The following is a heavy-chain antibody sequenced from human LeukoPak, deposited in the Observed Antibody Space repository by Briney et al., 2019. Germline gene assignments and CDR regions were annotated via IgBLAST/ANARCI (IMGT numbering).Heavy chain of an antibody. J-gene: IGHJ4*02. D-gene: IGHD3-9*01. CDR2: IWYDGSNK. V-gene: IGHV3-33*01. CDR1: GFTFSSYG. CDR3: ARGDILTGRFDY. Sequence: PGGSLRLSCAASGFTFSSYGMHWVRQAPGKGLEWVAVIWYDGSNKYYPGSVKGRFTISRENAKNSLYLQMNSLRAGDTAVYYCARGDILTGRFDYWGQGTLVTVSS.